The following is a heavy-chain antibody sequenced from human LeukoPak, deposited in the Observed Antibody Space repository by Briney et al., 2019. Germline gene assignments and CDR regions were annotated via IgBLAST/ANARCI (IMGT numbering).Heavy chain of an antibody. CDR2: IYYSGST. V-gene: IGHV4-39*01. CDR1: GGSISSSSYY. D-gene: IGHD3-16*02. J-gene: IGHJ4*02. CDR3: ARLRLEELSLDSQQIDY. Sequence: PSETLSLTCTVSGGSISSSSYYWGWIRQPPGKGLEWIGSIYYSGSTYYNPSLKSRVTISVDTSKNQFSLKLSSVTAADTAVYYCARLRLEELSLDSQQIDYWGQGTLVTVSS.